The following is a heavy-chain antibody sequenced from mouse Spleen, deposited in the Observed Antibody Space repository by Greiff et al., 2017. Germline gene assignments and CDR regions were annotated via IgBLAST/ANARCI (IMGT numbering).Heavy chain of an antibody. CDR2: IDPENGDT. Sequence: EVKLVESGAELVRSGASVKLSCTASGFNIKDYYMHWVKQRPEQGLEWIGWIDPENGDTEYAPKFQGKATMTADTSSNTAYLQLSSLTSEDTAVYYCNAEGFITTGGSYAMDYWGQGTSVTVSS. J-gene: IGHJ4*01. CDR3: NAEGFITTGGSYAMDY. V-gene: IGHV14-4*02. CDR1: GFNIKDYY. D-gene: IGHD1-1*01.